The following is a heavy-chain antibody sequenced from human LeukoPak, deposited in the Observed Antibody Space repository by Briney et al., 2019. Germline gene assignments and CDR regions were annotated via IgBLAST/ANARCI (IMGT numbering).Heavy chain of an antibody. CDR1: GGSFSGYY. CDR2: INHSGST. Sequence: PSETLSLTCAVYGGSFSGYYWSWIRQPPGKGLEWIGGINHSGSTNYNPSLKSRVTISVDTSKNQFSLKLTSVTAADTAVYYCASQLDYDYVWGSYRHHFDYWGQGTLVTVSS. D-gene: IGHD3-16*02. V-gene: IGHV4-34*01. CDR3: ASQLDYDYVWGSYRHHFDY. J-gene: IGHJ4*02.